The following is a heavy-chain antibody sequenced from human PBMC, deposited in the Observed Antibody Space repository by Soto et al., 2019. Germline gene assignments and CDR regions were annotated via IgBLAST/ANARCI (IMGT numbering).Heavy chain of an antibody. V-gene: IGHV3-48*02. CDR2: ISRSSTGI. Sequence: EVQLVESGGGLVQPGGSLRLSCAASGFTFSLYSMSWVRQAPGKGLEWVSYISRSSTGIHYADSVKGRFTISRDDATNSMPLQMNSLRDGDTAGYYCARAVTWGLDVWGQGTTVSISS. J-gene: IGHJ6*02. CDR3: ARAVTWGLDV. CDR1: GFTFSLYS. D-gene: IGHD3-10*01.